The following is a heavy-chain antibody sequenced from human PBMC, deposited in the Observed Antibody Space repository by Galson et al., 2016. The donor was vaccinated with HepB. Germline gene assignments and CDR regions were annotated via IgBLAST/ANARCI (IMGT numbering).Heavy chain of an antibody. J-gene: IGHJ6*02. CDR2: IPYDVRNK. CDR1: GFTFSSYG. D-gene: IGHD6-13*01. Sequence: SLRLSCAASGFTFSSYGMHWVRQAPGKGLEWVAVIPYDVRNKYYADSVKGRFTISRDNSKNTLYLQINSLRAEDTAVYYCARDGFPAAAYGMDVWGQGTLVIVSS. CDR3: ARDGFPAAAYGMDV. V-gene: IGHV3-30*19.